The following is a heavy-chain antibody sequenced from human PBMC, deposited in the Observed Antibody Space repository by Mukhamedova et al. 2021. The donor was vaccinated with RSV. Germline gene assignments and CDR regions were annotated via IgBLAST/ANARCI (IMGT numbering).Heavy chain of an antibody. D-gene: IGHD4-23*01. Sequence: MGWISPYNGNTNYAQKLQDRVTMTTSTSTSTAYMEVRSLRSDDTAVYYCARGTVVTPATYFHMDFWGRGTTVTVS. V-gene: IGHV1-18*01. CDR3: ARGTVVTPATYFHMDF. CDR2: ISPYNGNT. J-gene: IGHJ6*03.